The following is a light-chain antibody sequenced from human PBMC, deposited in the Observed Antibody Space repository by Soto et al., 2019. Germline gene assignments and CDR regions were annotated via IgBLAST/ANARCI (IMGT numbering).Light chain of an antibody. CDR2: DVS. J-gene: IGLJ3*02. Sequence: QSALTQPASVSGSPGQSITISCTGASSDVGGYSQVSWYQQHPGKSPRRMIYDVSNRPSGVSNRFSGSKSGNTASLTISGLQGADEADSDCSAFTSGSTVVFGGGSKLTVL. CDR1: SSDVGGYSQ. V-gene: IGLV2-14*01. CDR3: SAFTSGSTVV.